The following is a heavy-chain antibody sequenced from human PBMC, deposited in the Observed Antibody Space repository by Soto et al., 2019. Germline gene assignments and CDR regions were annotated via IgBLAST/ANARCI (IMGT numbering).Heavy chain of an antibody. CDR2: IYYSGST. CDR1: GGSISSGGYY. Sequence: QVQLQESGPGLVKPSQTLSLTCTVSGGSISSGGYYWSWIRQHPGKGLEWIGYIYYSGSTYYNPSLKSRVTISVDTSKNQFSLKLSSVTAADTAVYYCAREGRGDGVVIGYGMDVWGQGTTVTVSS. V-gene: IGHV4-31*03. J-gene: IGHJ6*02. CDR3: AREGRGDGVVIGYGMDV. D-gene: IGHD3-3*01.